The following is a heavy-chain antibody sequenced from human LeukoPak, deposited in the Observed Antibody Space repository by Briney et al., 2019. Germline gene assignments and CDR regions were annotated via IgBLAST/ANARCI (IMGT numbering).Heavy chain of an antibody. Sequence: SQTLSLTCTVSGGSISSGGYYWSWIRQPPGKGLEWIGYIYYSGSTNYNPSLKSRVTISVDTSKNQFSLKLSSVTAADTAVYYCARQSVGYAYAYYDILTPFDYWGQGTLVTVSS. CDR3: ARQSVGYAYAYYDILTPFDY. V-gene: IGHV4-61*08. CDR1: GGSISSGGYY. J-gene: IGHJ4*02. D-gene: IGHD3-9*01. CDR2: IYYSGST.